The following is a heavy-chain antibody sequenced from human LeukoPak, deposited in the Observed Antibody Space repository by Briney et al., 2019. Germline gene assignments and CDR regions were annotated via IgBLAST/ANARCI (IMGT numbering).Heavy chain of an antibody. CDR3: AKDQQQLVLHYYYYYGMDV. CDR2: ISGSGGST. J-gene: IGHJ6*04. V-gene: IGHV3-23*01. CDR1: GFTFSSYA. Sequence: GGSLRLSCAASGFTFSSYAMSWVRQAPGKGLEWVSAISGSGGSTYYADSVKGRFTISRDNSKNTLYPQMNSLRAEDTAVYYCAKDQQQLVLHYYYYYGMDVWGKGTTVTVSS. D-gene: IGHD6-13*01.